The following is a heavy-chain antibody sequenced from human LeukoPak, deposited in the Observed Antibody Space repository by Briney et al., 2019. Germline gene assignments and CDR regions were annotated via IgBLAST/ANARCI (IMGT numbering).Heavy chain of an antibody. D-gene: IGHD5-18*01. Sequence: SETLSLTCIVSGDSISLFYWSWIRQPPGKGLEWIGYIHYSGRTNYNPSLKSRVTMSLDTSKNHFPLKLRSVTAADTAVYYCARVSPDTATDYGWFDPWGQGSLVTVSS. CDR1: GDSISLFY. J-gene: IGHJ5*02. V-gene: IGHV4-59*01. CDR3: ARVSPDTATDYGWFDP. CDR2: IHYSGRT.